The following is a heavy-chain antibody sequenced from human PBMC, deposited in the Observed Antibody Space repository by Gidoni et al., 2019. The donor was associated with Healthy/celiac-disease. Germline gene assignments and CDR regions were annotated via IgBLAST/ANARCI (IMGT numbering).Heavy chain of an antibody. CDR3: ARGPFRGGPYSNYAAYYYYGMDV. Sequence: QVQLVQSGAEVKKPGSSVKVSCKASGGTFSSYTISWVRQAPGQGLEWMGRIIPSLGIANYAQKFQGRVTITADKSTSTAYRELSSLRSEDTAVYYCARGPFRGGPYSNYAAYYYYGMDVWGQGTTVTVSS. CDR2: IIPSLGIA. D-gene: IGHD4-4*01. CDR1: GGTFSSYT. V-gene: IGHV1-69*02. J-gene: IGHJ6*02.